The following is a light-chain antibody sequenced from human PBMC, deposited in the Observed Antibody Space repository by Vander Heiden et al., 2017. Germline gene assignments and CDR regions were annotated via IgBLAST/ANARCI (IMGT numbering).Light chain of an antibody. CDR2: AAS. V-gene: IGKV1-8*01. CDR1: QGISSY. J-gene: IGKJ4*01. Sequence: AIRMTQSPSSFSASTGDRVTITCRASQGISSYLAWYQQKPGKAHKLLIYAASTLQSGVPSRFSGSGSGTDFTLTISCLQYEDFATYYCQQYYSYHVFGGGTKVEIK. CDR3: QQYYSYHV.